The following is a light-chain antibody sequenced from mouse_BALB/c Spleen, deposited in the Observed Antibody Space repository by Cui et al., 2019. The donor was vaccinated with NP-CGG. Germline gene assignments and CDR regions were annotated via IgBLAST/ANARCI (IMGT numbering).Light chain of an antibody. V-gene: IGLV1*01. CDR3: ALWYSNHWV. Sequence: QVFVTKESALTTSPGETVTLTCRSSTGAVTTSNYANWVQEKPDHLFTGLIGGTNNRAPGVPARFSGSLIGDKAALTITGAQTEDEAIYFCALWYSNHWVFGGGTKLTVL. CDR2: GTN. CDR1: TGAVTTSNY. J-gene: IGLJ1*01.